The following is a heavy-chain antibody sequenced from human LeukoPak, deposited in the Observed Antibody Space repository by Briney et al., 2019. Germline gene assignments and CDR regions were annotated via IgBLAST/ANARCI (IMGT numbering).Heavy chain of an antibody. Sequence: GSLRLSCAASGFTVSSNYMSWVRQAPGKGLEWVSVIYSGGSIYYADSVKGRFTISRHNSKNTLYLQMNSLRAEDTAVYYCARARRYNNYYFDYWGQGTLVTVSS. CDR3: ARARRYNNYYFDY. J-gene: IGHJ4*02. CDR1: GFTVSSNY. V-gene: IGHV3-53*04. D-gene: IGHD1-1*01. CDR2: IYSGGSI.